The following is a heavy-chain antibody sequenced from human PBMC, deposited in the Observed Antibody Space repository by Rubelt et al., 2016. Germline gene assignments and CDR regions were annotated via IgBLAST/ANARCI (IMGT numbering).Heavy chain of an antibody. CDR2: IIPIFGTA. J-gene: IGHJ5*02. D-gene: IGHD6-13*01. V-gene: IGHV1-69*19. Sequence: QVQLVQSGAEVKKPGASVKVSCKASGYTFTSYYMHWVRQAPGQGLEWMGGIIPIFGTANYAQKFQGRGPITADESTSPAYMGLSSLRSEDTAVYYCAREQQLVGGWFDPWGQGTLVTVSS. CDR1: GYTFTSYY. CDR3: AREQQLVGGWFDP.